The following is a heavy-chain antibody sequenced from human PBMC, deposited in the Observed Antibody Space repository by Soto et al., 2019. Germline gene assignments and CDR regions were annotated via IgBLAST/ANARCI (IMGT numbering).Heavy chain of an antibody. D-gene: IGHD6-19*01. V-gene: IGHV4-39*01. CDR2: IYYSGST. CDR3: ARPTGYSSGWYWFDP. J-gene: IGHJ5*02. CDR1: GGSISSSSYY. Sequence: ETLSLTCTVSGGSISSSSYYWGWIRQPPGKGLEWIGSIYYSGSTYYNPSLKSRVTISVDTSKNQFSLKLSSVTAADTAVYYCARPTGYSSGWYWFDPWGQGTLVTVSS.